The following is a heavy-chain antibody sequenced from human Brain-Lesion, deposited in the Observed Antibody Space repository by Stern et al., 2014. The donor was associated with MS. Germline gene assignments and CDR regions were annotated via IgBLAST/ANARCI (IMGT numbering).Heavy chain of an antibody. CDR2: INRDGSDT. V-gene: IGHV3-74*02. Sequence: VQLVESGGGLVQPGGSLRLPWAASGFNFSSYWMHWVRQFPEKGLFWVSQINRDGSDTSYADSVKGRFSISRDNIRNMLYLRMTSLRAEDTAVYYCARGVGDYWGQGARVTVSS. J-gene: IGHJ4*02. D-gene: IGHD3-16*01. CDR1: GFNFSSYW. CDR3: ARGVGDY.